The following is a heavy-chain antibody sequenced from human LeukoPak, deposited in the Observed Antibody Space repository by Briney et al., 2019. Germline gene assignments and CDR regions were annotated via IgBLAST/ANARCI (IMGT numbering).Heavy chain of an antibody. CDR2: IYYIGNT. Sequence: SETLSLTCTVSGGSINNYYWSWIRQPPGKALEWIGYIYYIGNTNYNPSLKSRVTISVDTSRNQFFLKLSSVTAADTAVYYCARDLESGVDSGAFDIWGQGTMVTVPS. CDR3: ARDLESGVDSGAFDI. CDR1: GGSINNYY. V-gene: IGHV4-59*12. J-gene: IGHJ3*02. D-gene: IGHD2-21*02.